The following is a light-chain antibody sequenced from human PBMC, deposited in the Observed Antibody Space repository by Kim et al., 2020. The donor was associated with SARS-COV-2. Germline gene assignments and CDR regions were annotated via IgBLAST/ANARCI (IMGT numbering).Light chain of an antibody. Sequence: EIVLTQSPGTLSLSPGERATLSCRASQSVSSAYLAWYQQKPGQAPRLLIYGASSRATGIPDRFSGSGSGTDFTITIGRLEPEDFAVYYCQQYGSSPPTYTFGQGTKLEI. CDR3: QQYGSSPPTYT. J-gene: IGKJ2*01. V-gene: IGKV3-20*01. CDR1: QSVSSAY. CDR2: GAS.